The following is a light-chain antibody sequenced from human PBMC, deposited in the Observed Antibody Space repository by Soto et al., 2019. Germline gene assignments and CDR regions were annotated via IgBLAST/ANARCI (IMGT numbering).Light chain of an antibody. CDR3: LLSFSGARV. Sequence: QAVVTQEPSLTVSPGGTVTLTCGSSTGPVTSGHYPYWLQQKPGQAPRTLIYDTTTKHSWTPARFSGSFLGGKAALTLSGAQPDDEAEYLCLLSFSGARVFGGGTQLTVL. CDR1: TGPVTSGHY. V-gene: IGLV7-46*01. J-gene: IGLJ2*01. CDR2: DTT.